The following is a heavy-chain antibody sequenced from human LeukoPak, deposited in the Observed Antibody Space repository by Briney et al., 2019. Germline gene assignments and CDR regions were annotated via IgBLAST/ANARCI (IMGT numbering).Heavy chain of an antibody. V-gene: IGHV6-1*01. J-gene: IGHJ3*02. CDR2: TYYRSKWYF. D-gene: IGHD2-21*01. CDR3: GSYSTPHRSFDN. Sequence: SRGLSHTRAIPVDSLFGTIAAWSWIRQYPSRGVQWLGRTYYRSKWYFVYARSMNSRININPDTSKNQLSLQLNSVTPADTAVYYWGSYSTPHRSFDNWGQGTMVTVSS. CDR1: VDSLFGTIAA.